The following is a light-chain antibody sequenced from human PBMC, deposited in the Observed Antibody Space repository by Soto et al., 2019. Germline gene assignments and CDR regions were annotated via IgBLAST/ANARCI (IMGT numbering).Light chain of an antibody. CDR3: QRDGGAAFS. Sequence: EIVLTQSPGTLSLSPGARATLSCRASHSINTSFLAWLQQKPGQAPRLLIYAASTRATGIPDRFSGSASETDGTLTINRLEPDDSAGYYCQRDGGAAFSLGPGTKVDIK. J-gene: IGKJ3*01. CDR2: AAS. V-gene: IGKV3-20*01. CDR1: HSINTSF.